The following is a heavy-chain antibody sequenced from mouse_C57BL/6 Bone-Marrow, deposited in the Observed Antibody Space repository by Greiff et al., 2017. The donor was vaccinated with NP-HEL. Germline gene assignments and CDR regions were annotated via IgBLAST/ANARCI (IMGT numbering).Heavy chain of an antibody. CDR3: TRDPLVLLWSPTDEAMDY. CDR2: ISSGGDYI. V-gene: IGHV5-9-1*02. CDR1: GFTFSSYA. D-gene: IGHD2-1*01. Sequence: EVMLVESGEGLVKPGGSLKLSCAASGFTFSSYAMSWVRQTPEKRLEWVAYISSGGDYIYYADTVKGRFTISRDNARNTLYLQMSSLKSEDTAMYYCTRDPLVLLWSPTDEAMDYWGQGTSVTVSS. J-gene: IGHJ4*01.